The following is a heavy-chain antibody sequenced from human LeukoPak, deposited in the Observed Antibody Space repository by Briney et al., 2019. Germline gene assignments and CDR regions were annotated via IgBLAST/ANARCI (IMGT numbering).Heavy chain of an antibody. Sequence: GGSLRLFCAASGFTVSSNYMNWVRQAPGKGLEWVSVIYSGGMTYYADSVKGRFTISRDNAKNSLYLQMNSLRAEDTAVYYCARVGTMSTYYYGMDVWGQGTTVTVSS. V-gene: IGHV3-53*01. CDR2: IYSGGMT. J-gene: IGHJ6*02. D-gene: IGHD3-10*02. CDR3: ARVGTMSTYYYGMDV. CDR1: GFTVSSNY.